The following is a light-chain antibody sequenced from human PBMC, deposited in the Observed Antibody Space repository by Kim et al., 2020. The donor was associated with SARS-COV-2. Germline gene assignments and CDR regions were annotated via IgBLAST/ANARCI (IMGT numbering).Light chain of an antibody. CDR1: QSVVNN. CDR3: QQYNTWLYT. CDR2: GAS. Sequence: EIVMTQSPATLSVSPGERVTLSCRASQSVVNNLAWYQQQPGQAPRLLIYGASTRATDIPARFSGSGSGTAFTPTISSLQSEDFAVYYCQQYNTWLYTFGQGTKLVI. V-gene: IGKV3-15*01. J-gene: IGKJ2*01.